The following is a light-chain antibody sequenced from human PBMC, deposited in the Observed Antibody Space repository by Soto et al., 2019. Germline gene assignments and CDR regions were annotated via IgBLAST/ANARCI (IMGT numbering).Light chain of an antibody. V-gene: IGKV3-20*01. CDR3: QQYGSSPHT. CDR1: QSVSSSY. Sequence: EIVLTQSPGTLSLSPGERAILSCRASQSVSSSYLAWYQQKPGQAPRLLIYGASSRATGIPDRFSGSGSGTDFTLTISRLEPEDFAVYYCQQYGSSPHTFGQGTNLEIK. CDR2: GAS. J-gene: IGKJ2*01.